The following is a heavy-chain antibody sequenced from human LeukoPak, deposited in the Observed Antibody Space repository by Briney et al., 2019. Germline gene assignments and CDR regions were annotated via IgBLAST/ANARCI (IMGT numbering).Heavy chain of an antibody. D-gene: IGHD5-18*01. CDR1: GLHLQVYA. CDR3: AKDIGERGYKFN. J-gene: IGHJ4*02. CDR2: ISGDGATT. Sequence: PGGSLRLPRGACGLHLQVYAALGAPQPRGKAWEGVALISGDGATTLYTDSVKGRPSLCRHNSKNSLYLQMNSLRTEHTGFYFCAKDIGERGYKFNWGEGALVTVSS. V-gene: IGHV3-43*02.